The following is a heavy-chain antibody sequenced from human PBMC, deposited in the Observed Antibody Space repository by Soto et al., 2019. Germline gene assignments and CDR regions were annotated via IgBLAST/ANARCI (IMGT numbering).Heavy chain of an antibody. CDR3: ARAQQWLVLYYYYYGMDV. CDR2: INPSGGST. CDR1: GYTFTSYY. J-gene: IGHJ6*02. Sequence: ASVKVSCKASGYTFTSYYMHWVRQAPGQGLEWMGIINPSGGSTSYAQKFQGRVTMTRDTSTSTVYMELSSLRSEDTAVYYCARAQQWLVLYYYYYGMDVWGQGTTVTVSS. V-gene: IGHV1-46*01. D-gene: IGHD6-19*01.